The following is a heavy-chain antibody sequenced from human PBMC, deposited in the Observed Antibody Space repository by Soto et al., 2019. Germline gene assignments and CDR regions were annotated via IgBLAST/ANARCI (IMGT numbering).Heavy chain of an antibody. CDR1: GFTFSSYA. Sequence: QVQLVESGGGVVQPGRSLRLSCAASGFTFSSYAMHWVRQAPGKGLEWVAVISYDGSNKYYADSVKGRFTISRDNSKKPLYMNMNTLSGEDMAVYFCARVDCISTSCGRPVQRGMGVWGQGTTVTVS. CDR3: ARVDCISTSCGRPVQRGMGV. D-gene: IGHD2-2*01. CDR2: ISYDGSNK. V-gene: IGHV3-30-3*01. J-gene: IGHJ6*02.